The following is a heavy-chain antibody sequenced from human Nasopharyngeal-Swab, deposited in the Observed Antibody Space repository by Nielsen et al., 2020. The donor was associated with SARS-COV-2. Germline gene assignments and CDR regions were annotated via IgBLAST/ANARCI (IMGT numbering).Heavy chain of an antibody. CDR3: ARPGSSGSYDAFDI. CDR1: GFTFSSYW. D-gene: IGHD6-19*01. CDR2: INSDWSST. V-gene: IGHV3-74*01. Sequence: GESLKISCAASGFTFSSYWMHWVRQAPGKGLVWVSRINSDWSSTRDADSVKGRYTISRDNAENTLYLQMNSLRAEDTAVYYCARPGSSGSYDAFDIWGQGTMVTVSS. J-gene: IGHJ3*02.